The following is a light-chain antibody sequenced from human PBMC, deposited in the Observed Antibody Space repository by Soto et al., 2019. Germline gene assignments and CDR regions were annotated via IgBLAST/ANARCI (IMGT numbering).Light chain of an antibody. CDR2: TAS. V-gene: IGKV1-39*01. Sequence: DIQMTQSPSSLSASVGDRVTITCRASQSISNFLNWYQKKPGKAPKLLIHTASSLQSGVASKFSGAGSGTDFTLTISILQPQDFATYYCQQSDSLPWTFGQGTEVENK. CDR1: QSISNF. J-gene: IGKJ1*01. CDR3: QQSDSLPWT.